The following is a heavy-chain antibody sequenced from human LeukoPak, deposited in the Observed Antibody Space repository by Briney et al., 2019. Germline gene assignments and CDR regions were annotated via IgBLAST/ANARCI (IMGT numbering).Heavy chain of an antibody. J-gene: IGHJ4*02. CDR2: IKQDGSEK. CDR1: GCTFSSYW. CDR3: ARAPPYYYDSSGYYSAPYYFDY. Sequence: GGSLRLSCAASGCTFSSYWMSWVRQAPGKGLEWVANIKQDGSEKYYVDSVKGRFTISRDNAKNSLYLQMNSLRAVDTAVYYCARAPPYYYDSSGYYSAPYYFDYWGQGTLVTVSS. V-gene: IGHV3-7*01. D-gene: IGHD3-22*01.